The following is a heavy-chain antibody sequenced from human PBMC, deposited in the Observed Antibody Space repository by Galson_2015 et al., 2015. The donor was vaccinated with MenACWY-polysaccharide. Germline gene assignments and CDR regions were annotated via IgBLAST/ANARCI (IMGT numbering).Heavy chain of an antibody. J-gene: IGHJ6*02. Sequence: SLRLSCAVSGFTFKTYWMSWVRQAPGKGLEWVANIKKDGSEKHCVDSVKGRFTISRDNGRSSLYLQMNGLRAEDTAVYYCARGHYGMDVWGQGTTVIVS. CDR2: IKKDGSEK. V-gene: IGHV3-7*01. CDR1: GFTFKTYW. CDR3: ARGHYGMDV.